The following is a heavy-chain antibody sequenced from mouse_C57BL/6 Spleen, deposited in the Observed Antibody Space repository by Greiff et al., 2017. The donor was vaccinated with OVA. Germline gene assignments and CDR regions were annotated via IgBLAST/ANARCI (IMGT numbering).Heavy chain of an antibody. CDR3: ARAYQNYAMDY. D-gene: IGHD6-5*01. V-gene: IGHV1-81*01. CDR2: IYPRSGNN. Sequence: QVQLQQSGAELARPGASVKLSCKASGYTFTSYGISWVNQRTGQGLEWIGEIYPRSGNNYYNEKFKGKATLTADKSSSTAYMELRSLTSEDSAVYFCARAYQNYAMDYWGQGTSVTVSS. CDR1: GYTFTSYG. J-gene: IGHJ4*01.